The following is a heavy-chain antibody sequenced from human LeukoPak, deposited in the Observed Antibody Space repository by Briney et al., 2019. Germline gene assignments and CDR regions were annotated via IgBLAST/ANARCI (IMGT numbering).Heavy chain of an antibody. Sequence: ASVKVSCKASGYTFTSYDINWARQAPGQGLEWMGWISAYNGNTNDAQKLQGRVTMTTDTSTSTAYMELRSLRSDDTAVYYCARDRVYMAAAAPFDYWGQGTLVTVSS. CDR2: ISAYNGNT. D-gene: IGHD6-13*01. J-gene: IGHJ4*02. CDR3: ARDRVYMAAAAPFDY. V-gene: IGHV1-18*01. CDR1: GYTFTSYD.